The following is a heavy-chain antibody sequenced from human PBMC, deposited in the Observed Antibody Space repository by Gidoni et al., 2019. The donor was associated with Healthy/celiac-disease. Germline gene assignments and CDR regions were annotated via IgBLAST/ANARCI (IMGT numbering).Heavy chain of an antibody. CDR3: ARGNHEYDYGSGAYNWFDP. V-gene: IGHV1-69*01. CDR1: GGTFSSYA. D-gene: IGHD3-10*01. J-gene: IGHJ5*02. CDR2: IIPIFGTA. Sequence: QVQLVQSGAEVKKPGSSVKVSCKASGGTFSSYAISWVRQAPGQGIEWMGGIIPIFGTANDAKKFQGRVTITADESTSTAYMELSSLRSEDTAVYYCARGNHEYDYGSGAYNWFDPWGQGTLVTVSS.